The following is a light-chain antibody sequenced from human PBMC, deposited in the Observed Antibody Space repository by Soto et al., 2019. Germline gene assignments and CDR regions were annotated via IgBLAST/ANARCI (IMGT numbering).Light chain of an antibody. CDR2: DVA. V-gene: IGLV2-14*03. Sequence: QSALTQPASVSGSPGQSITMSCTGTSSDIGAYNYVSWYQQHPGKAPKLILYDVATRPSGVSDRFSGSKSGNTASLTISGLRAEDEAYYYCISYPSTLFVFGTGTKVTVL. CDR3: ISYPSTLFV. CDR1: SSDIGAYNY. J-gene: IGLJ1*01.